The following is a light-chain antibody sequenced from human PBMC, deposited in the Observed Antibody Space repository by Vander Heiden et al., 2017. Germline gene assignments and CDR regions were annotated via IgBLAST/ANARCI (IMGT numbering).Light chain of an antibody. CDR3: QQRSSWPYT. V-gene: IGKV3-11*01. Sequence: DIVLTQSPATLSLSPGDRATLSCRASQSVSNYFAWYQQKPGQAPRLLIYEASNRATGFPARFSGSGSGTDCTLTISSLQPEDFAVYYCQQRSSWPYTFGQGTKLEI. CDR1: QSVSNY. J-gene: IGKJ2*01. CDR2: EAS.